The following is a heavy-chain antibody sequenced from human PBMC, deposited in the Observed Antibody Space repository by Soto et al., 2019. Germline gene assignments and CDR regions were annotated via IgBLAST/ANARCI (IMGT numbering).Heavy chain of an antibody. CDR3: ATIPATTILTDY. D-gene: IGHD2-2*02. CDR2: IYYSGST. J-gene: IGHJ4*02. V-gene: IGHV4-39*01. Sequence: QLQLQESGPGLVKPSETLSLTCTVSGGSITSSYYWGWIRQPPGKGLEWIGSIYYSGSTYYNPSLKSRVTISVDTSKNQCSLKLSSVTAADTAVYYCATIPATTILTDYWGQGTLVTVSS. CDR1: GGSITSSYY.